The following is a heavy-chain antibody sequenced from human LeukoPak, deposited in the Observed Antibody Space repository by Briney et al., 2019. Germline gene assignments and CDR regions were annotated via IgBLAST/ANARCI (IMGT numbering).Heavy chain of an antibody. J-gene: IGHJ4*02. V-gene: IGHV3-30*02. CDR2: IQYDGSNQ. D-gene: IGHD6-13*01. CDR3: ARGSYSSSWKTFDY. Sequence: GGSLRLSCAASRFTFSTYGMHWVRQAPGKGLEWVAYIQYDGSNQQYADSVKGRFSISRDSSKNTLYLQMNSLRAEDTAVYYCARGSYSSSWKTFDYWGQGTLVTVSS. CDR1: RFTFSTYG.